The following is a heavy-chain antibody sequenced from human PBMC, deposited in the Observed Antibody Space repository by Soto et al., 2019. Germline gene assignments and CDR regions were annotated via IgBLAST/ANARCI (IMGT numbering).Heavy chain of an antibody. CDR3: ARSRYTSGWWTPPFDY. Sequence: PSETLSLTCALSGGSISSYYWSWIRQPPGKGREWIGYSYCSGSTNYNPSLKSRVTISVDTSKNPFSLKLISVTAADTAVYYCARSRYTSGWWTPPFDYWGQGILVTVSS. CDR1: GGSISSYY. D-gene: IGHD6-19*01. V-gene: IGHV4-59*01. CDR2: SYCSGST. J-gene: IGHJ4*02.